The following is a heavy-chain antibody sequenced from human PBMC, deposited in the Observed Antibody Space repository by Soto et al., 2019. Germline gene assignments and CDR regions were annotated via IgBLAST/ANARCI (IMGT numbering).Heavy chain of an antibody. V-gene: IGHV4-31*03. Sequence: SETLSLTCTVSGGSILNGGHSGTWIHQHPGKGLEWFGKIFLSVNTHYNPALKSRLIFSVGTANNKFSLRLTSVTAADTAVYRCARDGVSSYASLHFDISGPGTMLTLSS. D-gene: IGHD3-16*01. J-gene: IGHJ4*02. CDR2: IFLSVNT. CDR3: ARDGVSSYASLHFDI. CDR1: GGSILNGGHS.